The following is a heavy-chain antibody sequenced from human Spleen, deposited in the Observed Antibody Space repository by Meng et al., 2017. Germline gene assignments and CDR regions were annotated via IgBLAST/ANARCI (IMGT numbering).Heavy chain of an antibody. CDR1: GFTFSSYA. V-gene: IGHV3-30*04. CDR2: LSYDVSNK. J-gene: IGHJ4*02. Sequence: GGSLRLSCAASGFTFSSYAMHWVRQAPGKGLECVAVLSYDVSNKYYADSVKGRLTISRDNSQNTLFLQMISLRPEDTGLYYCARDFRGGLDYWGQGTLVTVSS. D-gene: IGHD3-16*01. CDR3: ARDFRGGLDY.